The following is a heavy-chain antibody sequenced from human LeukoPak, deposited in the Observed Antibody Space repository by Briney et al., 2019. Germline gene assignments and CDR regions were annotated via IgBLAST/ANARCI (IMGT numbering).Heavy chain of an antibody. CDR2: INPNSGGT. Sequence: ASVKVSCKASGYTFTSYGINWVRQAPGQGLEWMGWINPNSGGTNYAQKFQGRVTMTRDTSISTAYMELSRLRSDDTAVYYCARDGYCSSTSCLYYYYYYYMDVWGKGTTVTVSS. D-gene: IGHD2-2*03. CDR3: ARDGYCSSTSCLYYYYYYYMDV. V-gene: IGHV1-2*02. CDR1: GYTFTSYG. J-gene: IGHJ6*03.